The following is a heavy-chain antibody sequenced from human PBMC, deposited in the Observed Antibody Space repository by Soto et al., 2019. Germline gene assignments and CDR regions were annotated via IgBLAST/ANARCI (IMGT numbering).Heavy chain of an antibody. CDR2: ISYDGSNK. Sequence: QAGGSLRLSCAASGFTFSSYGMHWVRQAPGKGLEWVAVISYDGSNKYYADSVKGRFTISRDNSKNTLYLQMNSLRAEDTAVYYCAKDLGSLGVVTVYYYYGMDVWGQGTTVTVSS. CDR1: GFTFSSYG. V-gene: IGHV3-30*18. J-gene: IGHJ6*02. D-gene: IGHD3-3*01. CDR3: AKDLGSLGVVTVYYYYGMDV.